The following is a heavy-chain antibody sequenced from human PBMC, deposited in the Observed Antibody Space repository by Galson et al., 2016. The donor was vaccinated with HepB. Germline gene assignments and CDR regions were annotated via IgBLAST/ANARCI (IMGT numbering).Heavy chain of an antibody. CDR1: GFSLSTRGVG. V-gene: IGHV2-5*01. Sequence: PALVKPTQTLTLTCTSSGFSLSTRGVGVGWIRQPPGKAMEWLPRIYGNVYNRYSASLKTRITTHKDTSKNQVVLTMTNMDPVDTATYYCAHKGLVRGVTAGPYYYYGMDVWGQGTTVTVSS. CDR3: AHKGLVRGVTAGPYYYYGMDV. CDR2: IYGNVYN. J-gene: IGHJ6*02. D-gene: IGHD3-10*01.